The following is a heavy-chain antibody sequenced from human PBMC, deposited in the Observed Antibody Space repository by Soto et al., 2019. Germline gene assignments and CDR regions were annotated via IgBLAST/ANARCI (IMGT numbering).Heavy chain of an antibody. Sequence: QLQLQESGPGLVKPSETLSLTCTVSGGSISSSSYYWGWIRQPPGQGLEWIGSIYYSGSTYYNPFLKSRVTVSVDKSKNQFSLKLSSVTAADTAVYYCARAVPFCSGGSCNRYGMDVWGQGTTVTVSS. CDR1: GGSISSSSYY. CDR3: ARAVPFCSGGSCNRYGMDV. V-gene: IGHV4-39*01. CDR2: IYYSGST. J-gene: IGHJ6*02. D-gene: IGHD2-15*01.